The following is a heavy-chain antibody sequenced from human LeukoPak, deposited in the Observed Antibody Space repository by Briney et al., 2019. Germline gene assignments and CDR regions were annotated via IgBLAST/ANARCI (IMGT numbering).Heavy chain of an antibody. J-gene: IGHJ1*01. CDR1: GYTFTSYD. Sequence: ASVKVSCKASGYTFTSYDINWVRQATGQGLEWMGWMNPNSGNTGYAQKFQGRVTITRNTSISTAYMELSSLRSEDTAVYYCARTYYYDSSGYENEYFQHWGQGTLVTVSS. CDR2: MNPNSGNT. D-gene: IGHD3-22*01. V-gene: IGHV1-8*03. CDR3: ARTYYYDSSGYENEYFQH.